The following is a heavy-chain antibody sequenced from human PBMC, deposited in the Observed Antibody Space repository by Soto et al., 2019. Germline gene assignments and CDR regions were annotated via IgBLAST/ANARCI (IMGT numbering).Heavy chain of an antibody. D-gene: IGHD2-21*01. CDR2: IIPILGIA. V-gene: IGHV1-69*08. Sequence: QVQLVQSGAEVKKPGSSVKVSCKASGGTFSSYTISWVRQAPGQGLEWMGRIIPILGIANYAQKFQGRVTITADKSTSTAYMELSSLRSEDTAVYYCARDRGYSGYPPSPYCGGELRGGTGPCNWFDPWGQGTLVTVSS. J-gene: IGHJ5*02. CDR1: GGTFSSYT. CDR3: ARDRGYSGYPPSPYCGGELRGGTGPCNWFDP.